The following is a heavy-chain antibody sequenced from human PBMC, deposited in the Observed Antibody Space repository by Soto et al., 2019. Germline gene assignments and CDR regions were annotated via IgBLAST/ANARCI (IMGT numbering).Heavy chain of an antibody. CDR2: ISYDGSNK. CDR1: GFTFSSYA. V-gene: IGHV3-30-3*01. Sequence: QVQLVESGGGVVQPGRSLRLSCAASGFTFSSYAMHWVRQAPGKGLEWVAVISYDGSNKYYADSVKGRFTISRDNSKNAPYLKLNSLRAEDTAVYSCARDAAAPGFDYWCQGTLVTVSS. CDR3: ARDAAAPGFDY. J-gene: IGHJ4*02. D-gene: IGHD6-13*01.